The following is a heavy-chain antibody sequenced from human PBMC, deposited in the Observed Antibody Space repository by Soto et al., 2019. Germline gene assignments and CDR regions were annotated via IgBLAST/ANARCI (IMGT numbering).Heavy chain of an antibody. D-gene: IGHD3-22*01. V-gene: IGHV3-13*01. J-gene: IGHJ4*02. Sequence: GGSLRLSCAASGFTFSSYDMHWVRQATGKGLEWVSAIGTAGDTYYPGSVKGRFTISRENAKNSLYLQMNSLRAEDTAVYYCARGSGAGIGYDSSGEGEIDYWGQGTLVTVSS. CDR3: ARGSGAGIGYDSSGEGEIDY. CDR1: GFTFSSYD. CDR2: IGTAGDT.